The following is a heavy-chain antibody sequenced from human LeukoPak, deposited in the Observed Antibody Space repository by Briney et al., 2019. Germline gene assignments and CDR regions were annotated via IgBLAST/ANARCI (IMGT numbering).Heavy chain of an antibody. CDR1: GYSISSDYY. J-gene: IGHJ4*02. CDR2: IDHSGST. D-gene: IGHD1-1*01. Sequence: SETLSLTCTVSGYSISSDYYWGWIRQPPGKGLEWIGSIDHSGSTYYNASLKSRVTISIDTSKNHFPLKLNSVTAADTAVFYCARGGLWIYYFDYWGQGTLVTVSS. CDR3: ARGGLWIYYFDY. V-gene: IGHV4-38-2*02.